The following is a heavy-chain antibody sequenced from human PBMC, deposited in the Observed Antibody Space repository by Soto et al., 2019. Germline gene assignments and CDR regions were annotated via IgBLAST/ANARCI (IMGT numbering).Heavy chain of an antibody. Sequence: PSETLSLTCAVSGGSISSGGYSWSWIRQPPGKGLEWIGYIYHSGSIYYNPSLKSRVTISVDRSKNQFSLKLSSVTAADTAVYYCARGYGRNFDYWGQGTLVTVSS. D-gene: IGHD5-18*01. V-gene: IGHV4-30-2*01. CDR1: GGSISSGGYS. CDR3: ARGYGRNFDY. CDR2: IYHSGSI. J-gene: IGHJ4*02.